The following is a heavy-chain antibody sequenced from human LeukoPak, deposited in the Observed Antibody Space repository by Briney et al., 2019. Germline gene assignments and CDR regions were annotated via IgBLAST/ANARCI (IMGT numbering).Heavy chain of an antibody. V-gene: IGHV1-69*01. J-gene: IGHJ6*02. CDR3: ASFAIQLHEDEGYYYYYGMDV. CDR2: IIPSFGTA. D-gene: IGHD5-18*01. Sequence: SVKVSCKASGGTFSSYAISWVRQAPGQGLEWMGGIIPSFGTANYAQKFQGRVTITADESTSTAYMELGSLRSEDTAVYYCASFAIQLHEDEGYYYYYGMDVWGQGTTVAVSS. CDR1: GGTFSSYA.